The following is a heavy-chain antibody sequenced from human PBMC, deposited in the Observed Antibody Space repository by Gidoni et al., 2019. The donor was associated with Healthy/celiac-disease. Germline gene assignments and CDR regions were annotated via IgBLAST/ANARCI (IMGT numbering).Heavy chain of an antibody. CDR2: INPNSGGT. CDR1: GYTLTGYY. D-gene: IGHD3-10*01. Sequence: QVQLVQSGAEVKKPGASVKVSCTASGYTLTGYYMHWVRQAPGQGLEWMGWINPNSGGTNYAQKFQGRVTMTRDTSISTAYMELSRLRSDDTAVYYCARVRHFTRVRVVISFDYWGQGTLVTVSS. CDR3: ARVRHFTRVRVVISFDY. J-gene: IGHJ4*02. V-gene: IGHV1-2*02.